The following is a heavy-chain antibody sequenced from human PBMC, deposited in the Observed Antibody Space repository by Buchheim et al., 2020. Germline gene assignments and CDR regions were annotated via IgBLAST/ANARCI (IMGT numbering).Heavy chain of an antibody. CDR3: ARDGTAGGYYYYGMDV. V-gene: IGHV4-39*07. J-gene: IGHJ6*02. Sequence: QLQLQESGPGLVKPSETLSLTCTVSGGSSSSSSYYWGWIRQPPGKGLEWIGSIYYSGSTYYNPSLKSRVTISVDTSKNQFSLKLSSVTAADTAVYYCARDGTAGGYYYYGMDVWGQGTT. CDR1: GGSSSSSSYY. CDR2: IYYSGST. D-gene: IGHD1-26*01.